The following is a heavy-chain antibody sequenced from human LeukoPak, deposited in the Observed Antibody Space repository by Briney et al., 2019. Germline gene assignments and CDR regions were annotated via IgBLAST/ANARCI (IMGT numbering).Heavy chain of an antibody. Sequence: GASVKVSCKASGYTFTGYYMHWVRQAPGQGLEWMGWIFPNSGGTNYAQKFQGRVTMTWDTSISTAYMEMSRLRSDDTAVYYCARGRATSTFDYWGQGTPVTVSS. CDR1: GYTFTGYY. J-gene: IGHJ4*02. CDR2: IFPNSGGT. CDR3: ARGRATSTFDY. V-gene: IGHV1-2*02.